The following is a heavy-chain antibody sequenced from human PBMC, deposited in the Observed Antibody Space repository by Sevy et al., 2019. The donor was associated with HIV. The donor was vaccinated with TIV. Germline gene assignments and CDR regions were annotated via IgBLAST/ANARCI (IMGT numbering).Heavy chain of an antibody. J-gene: IGHJ4*02. V-gene: IGHV3-30-3*01. CDR1: GFTFGSYT. CDR3: ARDNSGYFFFDY. D-gene: IGHD3-22*01. Sequence: GGPLRLSCAASGFTFGSYTLHWVRQAPGKGLEWVALISQTYDGSKKYYIDSVQGRFTIARDNSKNTLYLQMDSLRPEDTAVYYCARDNSGYFFFDYWGQGTLVTVSS. CDR2: ISQTYDGSKK.